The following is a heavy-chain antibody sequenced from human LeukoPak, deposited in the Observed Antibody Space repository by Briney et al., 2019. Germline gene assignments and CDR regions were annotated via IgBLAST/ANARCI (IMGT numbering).Heavy chain of an antibody. D-gene: IGHD6-13*01. V-gene: IGHV3-7*01. CDR3: AREKSVAAAIGY. CDR2: IKQDGSEK. Sequence: HPGGSLRLSCAASGFTFSSYWMSWVRQAPGKGLEWVANIKQDGSEKYYVDFVKGRFTISRDNAENSLHLQMNSLRAEDTSVYYCAREKSVAAAIGYWGQGTLVTVSS. J-gene: IGHJ4*02. CDR1: GFTFSSYW.